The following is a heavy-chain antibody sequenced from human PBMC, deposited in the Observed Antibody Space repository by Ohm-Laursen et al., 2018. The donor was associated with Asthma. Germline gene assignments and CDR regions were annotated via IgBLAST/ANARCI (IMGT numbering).Heavy chain of an antibody. Sequence: SLRLSCSASGFTFSIYALHWVRQAPGKGLEWVAVISKDGSNKYYAESVKGRFTISRDNSKNTLYLQMNSLRAEDTAVYYCASSYGWNAFDIWGQGTMVTVSS. CDR2: ISKDGSNK. CDR1: GFTFSIYA. CDR3: ASSYGWNAFDI. V-gene: IGHV3-30-3*01. J-gene: IGHJ3*02. D-gene: IGHD3-10*01.